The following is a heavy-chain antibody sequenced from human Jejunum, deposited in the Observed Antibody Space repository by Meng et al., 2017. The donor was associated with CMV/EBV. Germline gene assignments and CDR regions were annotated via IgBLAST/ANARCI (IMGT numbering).Heavy chain of an antibody. CDR1: DDSISSGDSY. CDR2: IYESGST. CDR3: AREGTNSYYFDY. J-gene: IGHJ4*02. V-gene: IGHV4-30-4*01. Sequence: VSDDSISSGDSYWSWIRQPPGKGLEWIGYIYESGSTSYNPSLESRVTISVDTSKNQFSLKVMSVTAADTAVYYCAREGTNSYYFDYWGQGTLVTV. D-gene: IGHD1-14*01.